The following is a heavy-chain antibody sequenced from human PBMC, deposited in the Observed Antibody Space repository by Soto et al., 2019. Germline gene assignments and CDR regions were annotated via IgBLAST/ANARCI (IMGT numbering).Heavy chain of an antibody. D-gene: IGHD3-22*01. CDR2: ITSSSDTI. J-gene: IGHJ6*02. V-gene: IGHV3-48*02. CDR3: ARVVVVIPPGYYYAMDV. CDR1: GFTFSSFH. Sequence: LRLSCAASGFTFSSFHMNWVRQAPGRGLEWVAYITSSSDTIYYSDSVKGRFTISRDNGKNSLFLQMNSLRDEDTAVYYCARVVVVIPPGYYYAMDVWGQGTTVIVSS.